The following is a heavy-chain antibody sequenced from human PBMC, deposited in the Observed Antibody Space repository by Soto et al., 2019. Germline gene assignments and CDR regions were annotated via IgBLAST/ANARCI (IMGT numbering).Heavy chain of an antibody. D-gene: IGHD1-26*01. Sequence: EVQLVESGGGLIQPGGSLRLSCAASGFTVSSNYMSWVRQAPGKGLEWVSVIYSGGSTYYADSVKGRFTISRDNSKNTVHLQMNSLRGEDTAVYYCAREWELPNYYGMDVWGQGTTVTVSS. V-gene: IGHV3-53*01. J-gene: IGHJ6*02. CDR3: AREWELPNYYGMDV. CDR2: IYSGGST. CDR1: GFTVSSNY.